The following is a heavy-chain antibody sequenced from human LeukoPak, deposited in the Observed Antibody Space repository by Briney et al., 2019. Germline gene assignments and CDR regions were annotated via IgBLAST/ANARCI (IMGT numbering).Heavy chain of an antibody. V-gene: IGHV3-30-3*01. CDR3: ERAIVFISSFAY. D-gene: IGHD1-26*01. Sequence: GRSLRLSCAASGFTFSSYAMHWVRQAPGKGLEWVSVISYDGSNKYYADSVKGRFTISRDNSKNTLYLQMNRLRAEDTAVYYCERAIVFISSFAYWGQGTLVTVSS. CDR2: ISYDGSNK. J-gene: IGHJ4*02. CDR1: GFTFSSYA.